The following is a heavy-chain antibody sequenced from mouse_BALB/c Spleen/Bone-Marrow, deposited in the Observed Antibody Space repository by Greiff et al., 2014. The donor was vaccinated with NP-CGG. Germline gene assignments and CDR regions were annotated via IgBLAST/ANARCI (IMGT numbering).Heavy chain of an antibody. D-gene: IGHD2-4*01. J-gene: IGHJ4*01. Sequence: VQLQQSGTVLARPGASVKMSCKASGYSFTSYWMHWVKQRPGQGLEWIGAIYPGNSDTSSNQKFKGKAKLTAVSSASTAYMELSSLSNEDSAVYYCTTSPTMSTTYSGAMDYWGEGTSVTVSA. V-gene: IGHV1-5*01. CDR1: GYSFTSYW. CDR2: IYPGNSDT. CDR3: TTSPTMSTTYSGAMDY.